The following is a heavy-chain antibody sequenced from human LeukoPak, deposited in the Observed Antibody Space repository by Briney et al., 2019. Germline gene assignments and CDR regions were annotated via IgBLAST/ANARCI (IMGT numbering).Heavy chain of an antibody. J-gene: IGHJ4*02. CDR2: ISGSGGST. CDR3: AKGRFHCSSTSCPRAYFDY. V-gene: IGHV3-23*01. Sequence: PGGSLRLSCAASGFTFSSYAMSWVRQAPGKGLEWVSAISGSGGSTYYADSVKGRFTISRDNSKNTLYLQMNSLRAEDTAVYYCAKGRFHCSSTSCPRAYFDYWGQGTLVTVSS. D-gene: IGHD2-2*01. CDR1: GFTFSSYA.